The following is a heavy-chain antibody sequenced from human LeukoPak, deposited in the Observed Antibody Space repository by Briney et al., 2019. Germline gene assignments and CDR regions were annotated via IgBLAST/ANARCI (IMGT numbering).Heavy chain of an antibody. Sequence: SETLSLTCAVYGGSFSGYYWSWIRQPPGKGLEWIGEINHSGSTNYNPSLKSRVTISVDTSKNQFSLKLSSVTAADTAVYYCARGRFWSGYYTLFPRSAFDIWGQGTMVTVSS. V-gene: IGHV4-34*01. CDR1: GGSFSGYY. D-gene: IGHD3-3*01. CDR3: ARGRFWSGYYTLFPRSAFDI. J-gene: IGHJ3*02. CDR2: INHSGST.